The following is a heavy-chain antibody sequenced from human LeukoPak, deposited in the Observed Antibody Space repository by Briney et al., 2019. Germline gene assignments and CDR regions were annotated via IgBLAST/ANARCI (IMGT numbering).Heavy chain of an antibody. CDR1: GFTFSSYS. V-gene: IGHV3-21*01. Sequence: GGSLRLSCAASGFTFSSYSMSWVRQAPGKGLEWVSSISSSSSYIYYADSVKGRFTISRDNAKNSLYLQMNSLRAEDTAVYYCARDRPYSSSSNYGMDVWGQGTTVTVSS. CDR3: ARDRPYSSSSNYGMDV. CDR2: ISSSSSYI. D-gene: IGHD6-6*01. J-gene: IGHJ6*02.